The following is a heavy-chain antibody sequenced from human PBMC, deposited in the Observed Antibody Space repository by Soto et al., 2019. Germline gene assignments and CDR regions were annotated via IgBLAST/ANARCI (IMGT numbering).Heavy chain of an antibody. CDR2: IYYSGST. CDR1: GGSISSGGYY. J-gene: IGHJ3*02. D-gene: IGHD6-13*01. Sequence: QVQLQESGPGLVKPSQTLSLTCTVSGGSISSGGYYWSWIRQHPGKGLEWIGYIYYSGSTYYNPSLKRRVTISVDTSKNHFSLKLSSVTAADTAVYYCARDLKSSSSFAFDIWGQGTMVTVSS. CDR3: ARDLKSSSSFAFDI. V-gene: IGHV4-31*03.